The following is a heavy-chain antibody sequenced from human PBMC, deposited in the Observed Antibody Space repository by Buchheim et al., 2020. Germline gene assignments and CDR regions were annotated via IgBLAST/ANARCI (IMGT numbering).Heavy chain of an antibody. CDR2: ISSTSTYT. CDR3: ARGRISSDY. D-gene: IGHD3-3*01. CDR1: GFTFTEYY. V-gene: IGHV3-11*05. Sequence: QVQLVESGGGLVKPGGSLRLSCAASGFTFTEYYVTWIRQAPGKGLEWISYISSTSTYTNYADSVKGRFTISRDNAKHSVYLQMNSLRAEDTAVYYCARGRISSDYWGQGTL. J-gene: IGHJ4*02.